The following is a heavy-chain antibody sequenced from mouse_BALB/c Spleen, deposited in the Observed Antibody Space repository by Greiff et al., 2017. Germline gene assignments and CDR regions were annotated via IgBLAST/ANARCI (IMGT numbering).Heavy chain of an antibody. D-gene: IGHD2-14*01. CDR1: GFNIKDYY. Sequence: VQLKQSGAELVRPGALVKLSCKASGFNIKDYYMHWVKQRPEQGLEWIGWIDPENGNTIYDPKFQGKASITADTSSNTAYLQLSSLTSEDTAVYYCARRGVRLGYDYAMDYWGQGTSVTVSS. CDR3: ARRGVRLGYDYAMDY. V-gene: IGHV14-1*02. J-gene: IGHJ4*01. CDR2: IDPENGNT.